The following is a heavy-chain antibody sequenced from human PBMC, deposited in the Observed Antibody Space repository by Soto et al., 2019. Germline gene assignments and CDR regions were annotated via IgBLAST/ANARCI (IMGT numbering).Heavy chain of an antibody. CDR3: ATGFFGSGDYGSGSSYFQH. J-gene: IGHJ1*01. D-gene: IGHD3-10*01. CDR1: GYTLTELS. V-gene: IGHV1-24*01. CDR2: FDPEDGET. Sequence: ASVKVSCKVSGYTLTELSMHWVRQAPGKGLEWMGGFDPEDGETIYAQKFQGRVTMTEDTSTDTAYMELSSLRSEDTAVYYCATGFFGSGDYGSGSSYFQHWGQGTLVTVSS.